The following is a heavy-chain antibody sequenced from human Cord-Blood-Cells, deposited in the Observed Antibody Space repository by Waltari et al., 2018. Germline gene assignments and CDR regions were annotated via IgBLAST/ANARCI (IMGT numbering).Heavy chain of an antibody. J-gene: IGHJ2*01. CDR3: ARGGSGSYWYFDL. CDR2: IWYDGSNK. CDR1: GFTFSSYG. D-gene: IGHD1-26*01. V-gene: IGHV3-33*01. Sequence: QVQLVESGGGVVQPGRSLRLSCEASGFTFSSYGMPWVRQAPGKGLKWVAVIWYDGSNKYYADSVKGRFTISRDNSKNTLYLQMNSLRAEDTAVYYCARGGSGSYWYFDLWGRGTLVTVSS.